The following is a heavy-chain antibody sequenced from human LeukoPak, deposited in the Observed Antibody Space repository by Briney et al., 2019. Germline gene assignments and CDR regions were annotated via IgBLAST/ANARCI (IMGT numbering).Heavy chain of an antibody. CDR1: GVTFSSYW. CDR2: IKQDGNEK. V-gene: IGHV3-7*01. J-gene: IGHJ4*02. Sequence: GGSLRLSCAASGVTFSSYWMTWVRQAPGKGLEWVANIKQDGNEKYYVDSVKGRFTISRDNAKNSLYLQMNSLRAEDTAVYYCARDRASLYYWGQGTLVTVSS. CDR3: ARDRASLYY.